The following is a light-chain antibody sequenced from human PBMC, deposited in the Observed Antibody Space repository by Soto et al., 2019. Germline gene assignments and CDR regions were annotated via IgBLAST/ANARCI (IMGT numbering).Light chain of an antibody. CDR1: SSNIGNNY. V-gene: IGLV1-51*02. J-gene: IGLJ1*01. CDR3: GTWDSSLSAFYV. CDR2: ENN. Sequence: QSVLTQPPSVSAAPGQKVTISCSGSSSNIGNNYVSWYQQLPGTAPKLLIYENNERPLGIPDRFSGSKSGTSATLGITGLQTGDEADYYCGTWDSSLSAFYVFGTGTKVTVL.